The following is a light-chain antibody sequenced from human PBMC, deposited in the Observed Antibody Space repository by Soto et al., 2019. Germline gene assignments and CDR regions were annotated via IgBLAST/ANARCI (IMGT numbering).Light chain of an antibody. Sequence: DIQMTQSPSSLSASVGDRVTITCRARKSISSYLNWYQQKPGKAPKLLIYAASSLQSGVPSRFSGSGSGTDFTLTISSLQPEEVATYYCQQSYSTQYTFGQGIKLEI. J-gene: IGKJ2*01. CDR3: QQSYSTQYT. CDR1: KSISSY. V-gene: IGKV1-39*01. CDR2: AAS.